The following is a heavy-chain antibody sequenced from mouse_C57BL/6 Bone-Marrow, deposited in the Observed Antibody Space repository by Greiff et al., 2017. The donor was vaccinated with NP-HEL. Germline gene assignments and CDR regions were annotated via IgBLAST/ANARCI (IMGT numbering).Heavy chain of an antibody. CDR1: GYTFTSYW. V-gene: IGHV1-59*01. CDR3: ARDRNLLLFAY. CDR2: IDPSDSYT. D-gene: IGHD2-1*01. Sequence: VQLQQSGAELVRPGTSVKLSCKASGYTFTSYWMHWVKQRPGQGLEWIGVIDPSDSYTNYNQKFKGKATLTVDTSSSTAYMQLSSLTSEDSAVYYCARDRNLLLFAYWGQGTLVTVSA. J-gene: IGHJ3*01.